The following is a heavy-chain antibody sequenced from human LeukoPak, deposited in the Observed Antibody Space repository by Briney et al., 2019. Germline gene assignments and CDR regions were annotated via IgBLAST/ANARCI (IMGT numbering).Heavy chain of an antibody. CDR1: GYTFTGYC. J-gene: IGHJ3*02. Sequence: ASVKVSCKASGYTFTGYCIHWLRQAPGQGFEWMGIFNPTYSTPIYAQTFEGRVTMTSDMSTSTFYMELSTLRSEDTAVYFCSKDPRNILTGDFDDFDIWGQGTMVLVSS. D-gene: IGHD3-9*01. CDR2: FNPTYSTP. CDR3: SKDPRNILTGDFDDFDI. V-gene: IGHV1-46*01.